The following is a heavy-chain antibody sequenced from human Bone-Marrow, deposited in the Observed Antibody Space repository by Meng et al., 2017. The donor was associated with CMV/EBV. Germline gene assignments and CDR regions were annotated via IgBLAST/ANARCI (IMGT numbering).Heavy chain of an antibody. D-gene: IGHD1-26*01. J-gene: IGHJ4*02. Sequence: GGSLRLSCAASGFTVSSNYMSWVRQAPGKGLEWVSVIYSGGSTGYADSVKGRFTISRDNAKNSLYLQMNSLRAEDTALYYCARGYSAYSGSYYFDYWGQGTLVTVSS. V-gene: IGHV3-53*01. CDR1: GFTVSSNY. CDR3: ARGYSAYSGSYYFDY. CDR2: IYSGGST.